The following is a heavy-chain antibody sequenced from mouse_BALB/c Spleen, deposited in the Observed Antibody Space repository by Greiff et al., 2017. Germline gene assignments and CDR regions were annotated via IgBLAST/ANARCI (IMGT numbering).Heavy chain of an antibody. D-gene: IGHD2-10*02. CDR2: ISSGSSTI. CDR1: GFTFSSFG. J-gene: IGHJ4*01. V-gene: IGHV5-17*02. Sequence: EVQRVESGGGLVQPGGSRKLSCAASGFTFSSFGMHWVRQAPEKGLEWVAYISSGSSTIYYADTVKGRFTISRDNPKNTLFLQMTSLRSEDTAMYYCARSKYGNYLYYAMDDWGQGTSVTVSS. CDR3: ARSKYGNYLYYAMDD.